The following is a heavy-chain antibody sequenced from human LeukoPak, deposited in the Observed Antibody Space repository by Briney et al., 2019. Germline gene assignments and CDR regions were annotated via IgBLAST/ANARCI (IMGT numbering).Heavy chain of an antibody. Sequence: SETLSLTCAVYGGSFSGYYWSWIRQPPGKGLEWIGEINHSGSTNYNPSLKSRVTISVDTSKNQFSLKLSSVTAADTAVYYCARGPPITAYYYYGMDVWGQGTTVTVSS. CDR1: GGSFSGYY. J-gene: IGHJ6*02. CDR2: INHSGST. V-gene: IGHV4-34*01. D-gene: IGHD1-14*01. CDR3: ARGPPITAYYYYGMDV.